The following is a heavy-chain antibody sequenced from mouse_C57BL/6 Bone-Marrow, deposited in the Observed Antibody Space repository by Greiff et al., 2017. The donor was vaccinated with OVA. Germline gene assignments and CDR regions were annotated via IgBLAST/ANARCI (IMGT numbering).Heavy chain of an antibody. CDR3: ARNYFGSSYY. J-gene: IGHJ2*01. CDR2: ISSGGSYT. V-gene: IGHV5-6*01. Sequence: EVMLVESGGDLVKPGGSLKLSCAASGFTFSSYGMSWVRQTPDKRLEWVATISSGGSYTYYPDSVKGRFTISRDNAKNTLYLQRSSLKSEDTAMYYCARNYFGSSYYWGQGTTLTVSS. CDR1: GFTFSSYG. D-gene: IGHD1-1*01.